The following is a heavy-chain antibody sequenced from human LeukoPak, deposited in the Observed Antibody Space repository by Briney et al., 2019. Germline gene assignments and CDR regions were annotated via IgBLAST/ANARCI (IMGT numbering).Heavy chain of an antibody. CDR2: INSDGSST. J-gene: IGHJ5*02. CDR1: GFTFSSYW. CDR3: ARGWGYSSSSGSPSMFDP. D-gene: IGHD6-6*01. Sequence: PGGSLRLSSAASGFTFSSYWMHWVRQAPGKGLVWVSRINSDGSSTSYADSVKGRFTISRDNAKNTLYLQMNSLRAEDTAVYYCARGWGYSSSSGSPSMFDPWGQGTLVTVSS. V-gene: IGHV3-74*01.